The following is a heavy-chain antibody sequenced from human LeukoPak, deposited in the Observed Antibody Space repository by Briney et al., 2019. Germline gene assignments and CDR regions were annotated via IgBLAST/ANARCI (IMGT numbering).Heavy chain of an antibody. CDR2: IYSGGTI. D-gene: IGHD4-17*01. CDR3: ARDTTVTLYYGMDV. J-gene: IGHJ6*02. Sequence: GGSLRLSCAASGFIVRKSHMSWVRQAPGKGLEWVAVIYSGGTIYYADSVKGRFTISRDNSKNTLDLQTNSLRAEDTAVYYCARDTTVTLYYGMDVWGQGTTVTVSS. CDR1: GFIVRKSH. V-gene: IGHV3-53*01.